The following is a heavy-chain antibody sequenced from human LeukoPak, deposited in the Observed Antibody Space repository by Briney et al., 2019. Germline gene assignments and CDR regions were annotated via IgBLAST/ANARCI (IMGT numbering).Heavy chain of an antibody. J-gene: IGHJ6*02. Sequence: GGSLRLSCAASGFTFSSYGMHWVRQAPGKGLEWVAVIWYDGSNKYYADSVKGRFTISRDNAKNSLYLQMNSLRAEDTAVYYCARDSNSLRYGQEDVWGQGTTVTVSS. CDR2: IWYDGSNK. CDR1: GFTFSSYG. D-gene: IGHD4-17*01. CDR3: ARDSNSLRYGQEDV. V-gene: IGHV3-33*01.